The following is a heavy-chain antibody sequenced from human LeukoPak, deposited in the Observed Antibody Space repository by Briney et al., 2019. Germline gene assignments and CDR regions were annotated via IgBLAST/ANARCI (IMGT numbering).Heavy chain of an antibody. J-gene: IGHJ5*02. CDR1: GASINNYY. Sequence: SEILSLTCTVSGASINNYYWSWIRQPPGKGLEWIGNIYYSGTTNYNPSLKSRVTISIDTSKNQFFLKLSSVTAADTAVYYCARHRGLDPWGQGTLVTVSS. CDR2: IYYSGTT. V-gene: IGHV4-59*08. CDR3: ARHRGLDP.